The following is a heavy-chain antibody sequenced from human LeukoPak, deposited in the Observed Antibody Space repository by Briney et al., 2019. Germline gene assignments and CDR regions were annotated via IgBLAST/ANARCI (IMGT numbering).Heavy chain of an antibody. J-gene: IGHJ4*02. CDR2: IHYSGST. CDR1: GGSISSYY. CDR3: ARDRSGSMAVFDY. V-gene: IGHV4-59*01. D-gene: IGHD1-14*01. Sequence: SETLSLACTVSGGSISSYYWSWIRQPPGKGLEWIGYIHYSGSTNYNPSLKSRVTISVDTSKNQFSLKLSSVTAADTAVYYCARDRSGSMAVFDYWGQGTLVTVSS.